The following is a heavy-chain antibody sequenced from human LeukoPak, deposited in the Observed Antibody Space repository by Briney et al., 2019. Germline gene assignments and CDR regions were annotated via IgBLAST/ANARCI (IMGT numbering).Heavy chain of an antibody. V-gene: IGHV4-38-2*01. Sequence: TSETLSLTCAVSGYSISSGYYWGWIRQPPGKGLEWIGSIYHSGSTYYNPSLKSRVTISVDTSKNQFSLKLSSVPAADTAVYYCARGPYPYYSDSSGYTGYFDYWGQGTLVTVSS. CDR3: ARGPYPYYSDSSGYTGYFDY. CDR2: IYHSGST. CDR1: GYSISSGYY. J-gene: IGHJ4*02. D-gene: IGHD3-22*01.